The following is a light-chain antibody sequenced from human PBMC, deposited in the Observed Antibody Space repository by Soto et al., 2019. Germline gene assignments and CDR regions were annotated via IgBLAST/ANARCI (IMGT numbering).Light chain of an antibody. CDR3: QQYHSWPPRT. V-gene: IGKV3-15*01. CDR2: RTS. CDR1: QSISSN. J-gene: IGKJ1*01. Sequence: EIVMTQSPATLSVSPGERATLSCRSSQSISSNLAWYQQKPGQAPRLLMFRTSSRATGFPARFSGSGSGTAFTLTISSLQSEDFAVYYCQQYHSWPPRTFGQGTKVDIK.